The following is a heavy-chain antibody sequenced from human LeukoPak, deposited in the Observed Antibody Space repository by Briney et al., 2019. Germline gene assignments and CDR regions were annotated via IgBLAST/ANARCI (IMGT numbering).Heavy chain of an antibody. V-gene: IGHV3-33*01. Sequence: PGGSLRLSCAASGFTFSSYGMHWVRQAPGKGLEWVAVIWYDGSNKYYADSVKGRFTISRDNSKNTLYLQMNRLRAEDTAVYYCARDLGDFWSGPKAYFNYWGQGTLVTVSS. J-gene: IGHJ4*02. D-gene: IGHD3-3*01. CDR1: GFTFSSYG. CDR3: ARDLGDFWSGPKAYFNY. CDR2: IWYDGSNK.